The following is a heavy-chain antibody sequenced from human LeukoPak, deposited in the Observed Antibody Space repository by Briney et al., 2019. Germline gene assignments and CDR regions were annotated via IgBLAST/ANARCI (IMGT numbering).Heavy chain of an antibody. CDR3: ARESGYTYGA. Sequence: GGSLRLSCVASGLTLNTYWIHWVCHGPGKGLVWVSLISADGTTTTYAASVQGRFTVSRDNAKNTLYLQMNSLRAEDAAVYYCARESGYTYGAWGQGTLVTVSS. CDR1: GLTLNTYW. D-gene: IGHD6-13*01. J-gene: IGHJ4*02. V-gene: IGHV3-74*01. CDR2: ISADGTTT.